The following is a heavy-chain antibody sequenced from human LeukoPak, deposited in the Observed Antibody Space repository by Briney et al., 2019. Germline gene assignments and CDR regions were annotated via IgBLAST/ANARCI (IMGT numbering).Heavy chain of an antibody. Sequence: PGGSLRLSCAASGFNFNTYWMSWVRQAPGKGLEWVADIKQDGSEKYYVDSVKGRFTISRQNAKNSLFLQMNSLRAEDTAVYYCARHRSGGSQDDAFDIWGQGTMVTVSS. CDR2: IKQDGSEK. CDR1: GFNFNTYW. V-gene: IGHV3-7*01. CDR3: ARHRSGGSQDDAFDI. D-gene: IGHD2-15*01. J-gene: IGHJ3*02.